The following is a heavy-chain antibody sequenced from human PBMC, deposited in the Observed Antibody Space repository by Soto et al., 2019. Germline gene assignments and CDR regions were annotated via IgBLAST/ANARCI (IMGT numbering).Heavy chain of an antibody. J-gene: IGHJ5*02. V-gene: IGHV1-2*04. D-gene: IGHD1-26*01. CDR1: GYTFTGYH. Sequence: ASVKVSCKTSGYTFTGYHIHWVRQAPGQGLEWMGWINTNTGDTNYAQKFQGWVTMTRETSINTAYVQLSRLTSDDTAVYYCARWVGASNWFDPWGQGTLVTVSS. CDR2: INTNTGDT. CDR3: ARWVGASNWFDP.